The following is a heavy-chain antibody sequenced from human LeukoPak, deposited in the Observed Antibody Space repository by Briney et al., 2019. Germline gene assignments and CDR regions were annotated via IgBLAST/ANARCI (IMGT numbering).Heavy chain of an antibody. D-gene: IGHD3-22*01. V-gene: IGHV3-23*01. CDR1: GFTFKNYA. CDR2: ISGGGDDT. J-gene: IGHJ5*02. Sequence: SGGSLRLSCAASGFTFKNYAMTWVRQAPGKGLEWVSIISGGGDDTKYSDSVKGRFTISRDQSRNTVSLQMNSLRAEDTAVYYCARDLGQYYDTSDNWFDPWGQGTLVTVSS. CDR3: ARDLGQYYDTSDNWFDP.